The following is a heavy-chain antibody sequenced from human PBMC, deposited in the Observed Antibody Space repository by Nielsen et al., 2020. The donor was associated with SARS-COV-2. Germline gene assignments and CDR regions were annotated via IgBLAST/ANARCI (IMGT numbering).Heavy chain of an antibody. CDR1: GGSISSSSYY. D-gene: IGHD2-2*01. CDR2: IYYSGST. CDR3: ARHQQYQLLLKGAFDI. V-gene: IGHV4-61*05. J-gene: IGHJ3*02. Sequence: SETLSLTCTVSGGSISSSSYYWSWIRQPPGKGLEWIGYIYYSGSTNYNPSLKSRVTISVDTSKNQFSLKLSSVTAADTAVYYCARHQQYQLLLKGAFDIWGQGTMVTVSS.